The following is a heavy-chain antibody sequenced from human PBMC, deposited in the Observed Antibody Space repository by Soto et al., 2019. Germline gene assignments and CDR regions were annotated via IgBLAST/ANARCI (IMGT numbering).Heavy chain of an antibody. V-gene: IGHV3-11*06. Sequence: GGSLRLSCAASGFTFSDYYMTWIRQAPGKGLEWVSYISGSSDRIKYADSVRGRFTISRDNAKNSLYLQMNSLRAEDTGVYYCARGGKPTPEYYYSMDVWGQGTTVTVSS. CDR3: ARGGKPTPEYYYSMDV. D-gene: IGHD4-17*01. CDR1: GFTFSDYY. CDR2: ISGSSDRI. J-gene: IGHJ6*02.